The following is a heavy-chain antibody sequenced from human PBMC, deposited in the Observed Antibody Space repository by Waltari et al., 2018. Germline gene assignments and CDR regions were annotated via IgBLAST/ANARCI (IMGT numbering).Heavy chain of an antibody. J-gene: IGHJ3*02. Sequence: QVQLQQWGAGLLKPSETLSLTCAVYGGSFSGYYWSWIRQPPGKGLEWMGEINHSGSTNYNPSLKSRVTISVDTSKNQFSLKLSSVTAADTAVYYCAKGDYYDSSGYYYYAFDIWGQGTMVTVSS. CDR3: AKGDYYDSSGYYYYAFDI. CDR1: GGSFSGYY. CDR2: INHSGST. D-gene: IGHD3-22*01. V-gene: IGHV4-34*01.